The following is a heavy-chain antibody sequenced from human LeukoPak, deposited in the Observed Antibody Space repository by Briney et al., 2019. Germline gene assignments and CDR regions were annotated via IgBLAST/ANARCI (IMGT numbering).Heavy chain of an antibody. CDR2: INPYSGDT. Sequence: ASVKVSCKASGYTFTGYHIHWVRQAPGRGLEWMGRINPYSGDTNFAQKFQGRVTMTRGTSITTAYMDLSSLTPDDTAVYFCARDQGSLTRSWYTGYWGQGTQVTVSS. D-gene: IGHD6-13*01. CDR3: ARDQGSLTRSWYTGY. CDR1: GYTFTGYH. V-gene: IGHV1-2*06. J-gene: IGHJ4*02.